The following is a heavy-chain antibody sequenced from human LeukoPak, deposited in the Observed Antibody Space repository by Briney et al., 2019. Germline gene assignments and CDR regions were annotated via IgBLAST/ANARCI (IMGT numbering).Heavy chain of an antibody. J-gene: IGHJ4*02. Sequence: GGSLRLSCAASGFTFSSYSMNWVRQAPGKGLEWVSVIYSGGSTYYADSVKGRFTISRDNSKNTLYLQMNSLRAEDTAVYYCASSMVYWGQGTLVTVSS. D-gene: IGHD2-8*01. CDR2: IYSGGST. CDR3: ASSMVY. V-gene: IGHV3-53*01. CDR1: GFTFSSYS.